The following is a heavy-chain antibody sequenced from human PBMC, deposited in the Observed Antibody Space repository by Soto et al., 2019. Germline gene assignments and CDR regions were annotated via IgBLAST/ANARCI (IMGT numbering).Heavy chain of an antibody. V-gene: IGHV3-23*01. J-gene: IGHJ4*02. Sequence: DVQLLESGGDLVQPGGSLRLSCAASGLTLYSYVMSWVRQAPGKGLEWVSGISGGSTYYSDSVKGRFTISRDNSKNTLFLQMNSLRAEDTAAYYCAKGGGDYWGQGTLVTVSS. CDR1: GLTLYSYV. CDR2: ISGGST. CDR3: AKGGGDY. D-gene: IGHD3-10*01.